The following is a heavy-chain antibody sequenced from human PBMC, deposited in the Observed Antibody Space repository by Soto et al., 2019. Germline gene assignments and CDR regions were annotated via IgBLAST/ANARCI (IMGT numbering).Heavy chain of an antibody. CDR3: ARDLVVGCSSTSCQYYFDY. CDR2: ISAYNGNT. Sequence: GASVKVSCKASGYTFTSYGISWVRQAPGQGLEWMGWISAYNGNTNYAQKLQGRVTMTTDTSTSTAYMELRSLRSDDTAVYYCARDLVVGCSSTSCQYYFDYWGQGTLVTVSS. J-gene: IGHJ4*02. D-gene: IGHD2-2*01. CDR1: GYTFTSYG. V-gene: IGHV1-18*01.